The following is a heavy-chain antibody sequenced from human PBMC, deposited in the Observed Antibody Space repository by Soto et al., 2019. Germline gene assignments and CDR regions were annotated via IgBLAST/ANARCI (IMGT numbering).Heavy chain of an antibody. D-gene: IGHD3-16*01. CDR2: IIPIFGTA. CDR1: GGTFSSYA. V-gene: IGHV1-69*13. J-gene: IGHJ5*02. Sequence: ASVKVSCKASGGTFSSYAISWVRQAPGQGLEWMGGIIPIFGTANYAQRFQGRVTITADESTSTAYMELSSLRSEDTAVYYCARAGNMITFRSWFDPWGQGTLVTVSS. CDR3: ARAGNMITFRSWFDP.